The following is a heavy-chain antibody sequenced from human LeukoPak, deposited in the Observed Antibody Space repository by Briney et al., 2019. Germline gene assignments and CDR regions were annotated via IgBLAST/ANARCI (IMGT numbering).Heavy chain of an antibody. CDR2: IIPIFGTA. Sequence: ASVTVSCKASGGTFSSYAISWVRQAPGQGLEWMGGIIPIFGTANYAQKFQGRVTITTDESTSTAYMELSSLRSEDTAVYYCARATVPAAATDYYYYYYMDVWGKGTTVTVSS. J-gene: IGHJ6*03. V-gene: IGHV1-69*05. CDR1: GGTFSSYA. CDR3: ARATVPAAATDYYYYYYMDV. D-gene: IGHD2-2*01.